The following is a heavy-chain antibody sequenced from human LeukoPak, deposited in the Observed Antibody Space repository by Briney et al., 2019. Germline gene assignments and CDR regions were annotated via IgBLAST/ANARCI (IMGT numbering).Heavy chain of an antibody. Sequence: PSETLSLTCAVYGGSFSGYYWSWIRQPPGKGLEWIGEINHSGSTNYNPSLKSRDTISVDTFKNQFSLKLSSVAAADTAVYYCARGVAAAANWFDPWGQGTLVTVSS. D-gene: IGHD6-13*01. CDR2: INHSGST. CDR3: ARGVAAAANWFDP. V-gene: IGHV4-34*01. J-gene: IGHJ5*02. CDR1: GGSFSGYY.